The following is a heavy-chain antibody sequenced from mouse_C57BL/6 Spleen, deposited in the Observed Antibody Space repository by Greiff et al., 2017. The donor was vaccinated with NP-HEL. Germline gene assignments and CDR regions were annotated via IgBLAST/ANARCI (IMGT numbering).Heavy chain of an antibody. CDR2: IDPPNGNN. V-gene: IGHV14-3*01. CDR1: GFTFTNTY. J-gene: IGHJ4*01. D-gene: IGHD1-1*01. CDR3: ANYGCHAMDY. Sequence: VQLQQSVPGLVRPGASVTLPCPASGFTFTNTYMHWVKPSPEKGLEWIGGIDPPNGNNKYAPKFQGKAPLTADTSSNTAYLQLSSLTSEDTAIYYCANYGCHAMDYWGQGTSVTVSS.